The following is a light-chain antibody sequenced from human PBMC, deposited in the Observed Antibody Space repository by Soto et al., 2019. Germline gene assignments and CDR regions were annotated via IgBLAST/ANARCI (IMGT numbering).Light chain of an antibody. CDR1: SGDVGAYGR. J-gene: IGLJ3*02. V-gene: IGLV2-11*01. CDR2: AVT. Sequence: QSALTQPRSVSGSPGQSVTISCTGTSGDVGAYGRVSWYQQHPTKAPKLIIYAVTNRPSGVPYRFSGSKSGSTASLTISGLQDEDDADYYSCSHAGGSSVVFGGGTQLTVL. CDR3: CSHAGGSSVV.